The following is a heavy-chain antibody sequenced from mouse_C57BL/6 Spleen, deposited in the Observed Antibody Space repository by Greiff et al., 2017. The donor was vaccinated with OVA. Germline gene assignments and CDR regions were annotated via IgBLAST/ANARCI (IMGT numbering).Heavy chain of an antibody. CDR3: ARETDFDY. CDR2: ISSGSSTI. Sequence: VQLKESGGGLVKPGGSLKLSCAASGFTFSGYGMHWVRQAPEKGLEWVAYISSGSSTIYYADTVKGRFTISRDNAKNTLFLQMTSLRSEDTAMYYCARETDFDYWGQGTTLTVSS. CDR1: GFTFSGYG. J-gene: IGHJ2*01. V-gene: IGHV5-17*01.